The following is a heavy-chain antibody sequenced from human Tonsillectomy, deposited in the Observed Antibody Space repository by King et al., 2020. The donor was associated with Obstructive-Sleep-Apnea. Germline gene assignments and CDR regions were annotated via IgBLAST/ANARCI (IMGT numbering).Heavy chain of an antibody. Sequence: VQLQQWGARLLKPSETLSLTCAVYGGSFSGFHWTWLRQSPEKGLEWIAKINHTGSSYYNPSLKSRVTMSLDMSKSQFSLNMTSVTAADTAVYYCARGEVRTSSWFSYWGQGTLVTVSS. J-gene: IGHJ4*02. D-gene: IGHD6-13*01. V-gene: IGHV4-34*01. CDR1: GGSFSGFH. CDR2: INHTGSS. CDR3: ARGEVRTSSWFSY.